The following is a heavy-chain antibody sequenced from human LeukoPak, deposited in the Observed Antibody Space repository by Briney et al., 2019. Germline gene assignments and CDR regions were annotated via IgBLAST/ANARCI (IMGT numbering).Heavy chain of an antibody. CDR1: GGSISSSSYC. Sequence: SETLSLTCTVSGGSISSSSYCWGWIRQPPGKGLEWIGSIYYSGSIYYNPSLKSRVTISVDTSKHQFSLMLTSVTAADTAVYCWARELRSFHNCFDPWGQGTLVTVSS. D-gene: IGHD1-7*01. CDR3: ARELRSFHNCFDP. J-gene: IGHJ5*02. V-gene: IGHV4-39*01. CDR2: IYYSGSI.